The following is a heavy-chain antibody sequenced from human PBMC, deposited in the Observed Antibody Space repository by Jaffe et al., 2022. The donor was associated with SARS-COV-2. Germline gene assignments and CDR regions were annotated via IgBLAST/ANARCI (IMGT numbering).Heavy chain of an antibody. J-gene: IGHJ4*02. CDR3: AKIGAWGYGSGWYFDY. CDR1: GFNSNIYA. CDR2: ISGSGDSI. V-gene: IGHV3-23*01. Sequence: EVQLLESGGGLVQPGGSLRLSCVASGFNSNIYAMSWVRQAPGKGLEWVSAISGSGDSIYYAVSVKGRFTISRDNSKNTLYLQMNSLRAEDTAVYHCAKIGAWGYGSGWYFDYWGQGTLVTVSS. D-gene: IGHD6-19*01.